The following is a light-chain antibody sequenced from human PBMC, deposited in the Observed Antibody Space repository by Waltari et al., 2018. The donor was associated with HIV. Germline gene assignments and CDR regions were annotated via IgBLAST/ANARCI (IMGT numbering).Light chain of an antibody. V-gene: IGKV1-39*01. Sequence: DIQMTQSPSSLSASIGDTVTITCRASQTIDNYLNWYQQQSGRVPKLLIYLTSTLQTGVPSRFSGRGSGTLFSLIINDVQPEDLATYFCQQTYGPPRTFGPGTRLE. CDR2: LTS. J-gene: IGKJ5*01. CDR1: QTIDNY. CDR3: QQTYGPPRT.